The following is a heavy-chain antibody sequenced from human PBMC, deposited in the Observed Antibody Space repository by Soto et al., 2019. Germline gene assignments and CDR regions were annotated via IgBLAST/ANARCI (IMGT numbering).Heavy chain of an antibody. CDR1: GYTLTELS. V-gene: IGHV1-24*01. CDR2: CAAYNDDT. CDR3: ATPPDRIGDYYYYGMDV. J-gene: IGHJ6*02. Sequence: ASAKVSCKVSGYTLTELSMHLVRQAPGEGLQWMGWCAAYNDDTDYAQKFQGRVTITADESTSTAYMELSSLRSEDTAVYYCATPPDRIGDYYYYGMDVWGQGTTVTVSS.